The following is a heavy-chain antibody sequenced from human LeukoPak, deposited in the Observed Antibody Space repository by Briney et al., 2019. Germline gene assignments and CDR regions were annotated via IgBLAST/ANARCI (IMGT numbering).Heavy chain of an antibody. Sequence: PSETLSLTCAVYGWSFSGYYWSWIRQPPGKGLEWIGEINHSGSTNYNPSLKSRVTISVDTSKNQFSLKLSSVTAADTAVYYCASPIAARPRDYWGQGTLVTVSS. CDR2: INHSGST. J-gene: IGHJ4*02. CDR3: ASPIAARPRDY. CDR1: GWSFSGYY. V-gene: IGHV4-34*01. D-gene: IGHD6-6*01.